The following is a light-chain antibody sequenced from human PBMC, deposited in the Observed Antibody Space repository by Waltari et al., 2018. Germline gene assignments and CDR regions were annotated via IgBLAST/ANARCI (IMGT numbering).Light chain of an antibody. V-gene: IGKV1-39*01. CDR3: QQSDSTPRT. Sequence: DIQMTQSPSSLSASVGDRVTITCRASQSISSYLNWYQQKPRKAPKLRIYAASSLQSGVPSRFGGSGAGTDFTLAISSLQPEDCATYYCQQSDSTPRTFGQGTEVEIK. CDR2: AAS. J-gene: IGKJ1*01. CDR1: QSISSY.